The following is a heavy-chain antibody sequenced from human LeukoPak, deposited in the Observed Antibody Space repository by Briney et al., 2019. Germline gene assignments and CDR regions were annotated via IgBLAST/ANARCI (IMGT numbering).Heavy chain of an antibody. CDR1: GFTFSSYG. D-gene: IGHD6-13*01. J-gene: IGHJ4*02. CDR2: IWYDGSNK. V-gene: IGHV3-33*01. Sequence: GGSLRLSCAASGFTFSSYGMHWVRQAPGKGLEWVAVIWYDGSNKYYADSVKGRFTISRDNSENTLYLQMNSLRAEDTAVYYCARDRGQQQLVPIFYFDYWGQGTLVTVSS. CDR3: ARDRGQQQLVPIFYFDY.